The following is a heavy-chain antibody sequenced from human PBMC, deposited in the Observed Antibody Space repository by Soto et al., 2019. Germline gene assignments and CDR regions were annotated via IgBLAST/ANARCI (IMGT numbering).Heavy chain of an antibody. CDR1: GYTFTAYC. D-gene: IGHD3-16*01. V-gene: IGHV1-2*02. J-gene: IGHJ4*02. Sequence: ASVKVSCKASGYTFTAYCLNWVRLAPGQGLEWMGWIDPNTGDTKYGQKFQGRVTMTRDTSISTAYMELSSLRSDDTAVYYCARGYYDYVWGNSAAFDNWGQGTMVTVSS. CDR2: IDPNTGDT. CDR3: ARGYYDYVWGNSAAFDN.